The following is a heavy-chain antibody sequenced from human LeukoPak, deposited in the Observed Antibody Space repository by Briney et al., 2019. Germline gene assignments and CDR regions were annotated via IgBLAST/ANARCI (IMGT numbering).Heavy chain of an antibody. J-gene: IGHJ4*02. V-gene: IGHV3-30-3*01. Sequence: PGRSLRLSCAASGFSFSNYAMHWVRQAPGKGLERVAVISYDGSNKYYADSVKGRFTISRDNSKNTLYLQMNSLRGEDTAVYYCARDSYGLDYWGQGTLVTVSS. D-gene: IGHD5-18*01. CDR1: GFSFSNYA. CDR3: ARDSYGLDY. CDR2: ISYDGSNK.